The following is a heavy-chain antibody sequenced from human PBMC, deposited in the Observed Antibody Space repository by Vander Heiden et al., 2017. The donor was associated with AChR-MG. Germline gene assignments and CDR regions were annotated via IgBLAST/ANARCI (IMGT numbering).Heavy chain of an antibody. J-gene: IGHJ5*02. D-gene: IGHD6-19*01. CDR1: GGSISSSSYY. CDR3: ARHSSGWYFFGWFDP. Sequence: QLQLQESGPGLVKPSETLSLTCTVSGGSISSSSYYWGWIRQPPGKGLEWIGSIYYSGSTYYNPSLKSRVTISVDTSKNQFSLKLSSVTAADTAVYYCARHSSGWYFFGWFDPWGQGTLVTVSS. CDR2: IYYSGST. V-gene: IGHV4-39*01.